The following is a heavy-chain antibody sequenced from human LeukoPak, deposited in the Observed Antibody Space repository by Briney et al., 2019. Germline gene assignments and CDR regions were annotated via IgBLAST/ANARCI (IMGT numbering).Heavy chain of an antibody. CDR1: GFTFSSYG. J-gene: IGHJ4*02. V-gene: IGHV3-30*02. CDR2: IRYDGSNK. Sequence: SGGSLRPSCAASGFTFSSYGMHWVRQAPGKGLEWVAFIRYDGSNKYYADSVKGRFTISRDNSKNTLYLQMNSLRAEDTAVYYYTTPLSYWGQGTLVTVSS. CDR3: TTPLSY.